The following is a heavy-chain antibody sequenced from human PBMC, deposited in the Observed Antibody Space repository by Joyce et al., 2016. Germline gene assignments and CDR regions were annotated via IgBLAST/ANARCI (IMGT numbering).Heavy chain of an antibody. V-gene: IGHV3-30*18. CDR2: ISYDGIYK. CDR3: AKILTATYSSGWFLDY. CDR1: GLTLSNYG. D-gene: IGHD6-25*01. Sequence: QVQLVESGGAVVQPGRSLRLSCAASGLTLSNYGVHWVRQGPGKGLEWVAVISYDGIYKYYEDSVKGRFTIPRDNSKNTVFLEMNSLRTEDTAVYYCAKILTATYSSGWFLDYWGQGTLVTVSS. J-gene: IGHJ4*02.